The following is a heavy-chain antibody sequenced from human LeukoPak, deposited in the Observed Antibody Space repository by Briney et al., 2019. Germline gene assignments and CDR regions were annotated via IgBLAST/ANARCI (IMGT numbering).Heavy chain of an antibody. D-gene: IGHD3-22*01. V-gene: IGHV3-21*01. Sequence: PGGSLRLSCAASGFTFSSYSMNWVRQAPGKGLEWVSSISSSSSYIYYADSVKGRFTISRDNAKNSLYLQMNSLRAEDTAVYYCARYSSGYPDAFDIWGQGTMVTVSS. J-gene: IGHJ3*02. CDR3: ARYSSGYPDAFDI. CDR1: GFTFSSYS. CDR2: ISSSSSYI.